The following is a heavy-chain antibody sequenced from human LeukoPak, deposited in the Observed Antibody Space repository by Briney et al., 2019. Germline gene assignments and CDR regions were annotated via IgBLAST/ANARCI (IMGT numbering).Heavy chain of an antibody. D-gene: IGHD3-16*02. V-gene: IGHV4-39*07. J-gene: IGHJ5*02. Sequence: SETLSLTCTVSGGSISSSSYYWGWIRQPPGKGLEWIGSIYYSGSTYYNPSLKSRVTMSVDTSKNQFSLKLSSVTAADTAVYYCARVLGDYVWGSYPQNWFDPWGQGTLVTVSS. CDR3: ARVLGDYVWGSYPQNWFDP. CDR1: GGSISSSSYY. CDR2: IYYSGST.